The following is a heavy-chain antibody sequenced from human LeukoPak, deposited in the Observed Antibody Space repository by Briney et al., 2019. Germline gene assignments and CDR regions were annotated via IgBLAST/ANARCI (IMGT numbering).Heavy chain of an antibody. D-gene: IGHD3-22*01. V-gene: IGHV4-59*08. CDR1: GGSISSYY. CDR3: AMYYYDSSGYYYYTDY. Sequence: SETLSLTCTVSGGSISSYYWSWIRQPPGKGLEWIGYIYYSGSTNYNPSLKSRVTISVDTSKNQFSLKLSSVTAADTAVYYCAMYYYDSSGYYYYTDYWGQGTLVTVSS. J-gene: IGHJ4*02. CDR2: IYYSGST.